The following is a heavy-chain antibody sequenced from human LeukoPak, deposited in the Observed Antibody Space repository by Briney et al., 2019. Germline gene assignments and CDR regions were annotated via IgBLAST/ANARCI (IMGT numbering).Heavy chain of an antibody. V-gene: IGHV3-9*01. CDR2: ISWNSGSI. Sequence: GGSLRLSCAASGFTFDDYAMHWVRQAPGKGLEWVSGISWNSGSIGYADSVKGRFTISRDNAKNSLYLQMNSLRAEDTALYYCARGRGDHWGPGTPVTGFS. CDR3: ARGRGDH. CDR1: GFTFDDYA. J-gene: IGHJ4*02.